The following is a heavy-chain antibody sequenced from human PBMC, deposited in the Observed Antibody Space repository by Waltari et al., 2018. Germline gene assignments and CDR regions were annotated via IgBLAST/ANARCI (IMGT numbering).Heavy chain of an antibody. CDR1: GFIFTSYA. J-gene: IGHJ5*02. CDR2: INSDSGTI. V-gene: IGHV3-48*04. CDR3: VRDQVDP. Sequence: EVQLVESGGTLVQPGGSLTLSCAASGFIFTSYAMNWIRQAPGKVREWLAYINSDSGTIYYADSVRGRFTISRDNAKRVVSLQMSSLSAEDTGLYYCVRDQVDPWGQGTLVTVSS.